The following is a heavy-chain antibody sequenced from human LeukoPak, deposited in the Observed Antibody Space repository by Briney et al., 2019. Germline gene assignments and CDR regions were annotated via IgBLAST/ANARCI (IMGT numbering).Heavy chain of an antibody. CDR1: GYTFTSYG. V-gene: IGHV1-18*04. CDR2: ISAYNGNT. Sequence: ASVKVSCKASGYTFTSYGISWVRQAPGQGLEWMGWISAYNGNTNYAQKLQGRVTMTTDTSTSTAYMELRSLRSDDTAVYYCARDGPGIAVPGRPDPWGQGTLVTVSS. J-gene: IGHJ5*02. CDR3: ARDGPGIAVPGRPDP. D-gene: IGHD6-19*01.